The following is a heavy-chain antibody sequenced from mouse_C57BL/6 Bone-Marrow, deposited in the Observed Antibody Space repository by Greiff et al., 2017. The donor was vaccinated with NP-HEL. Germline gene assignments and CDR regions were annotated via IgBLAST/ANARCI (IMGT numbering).Heavy chain of an antibody. D-gene: IGHD2-3*01. CDR1: GYTFTSYW. Sequence: QVQLQQSGPELVKPGASVKISCKASGYTFTSYWITWVKQRPGQGLEWIGDIYPGSGSTNYNEKFKSKATLTVDTSSSTAYMQLSSLTSEDSSVYYCARDGFFFAYWGQGTLVTVSA. CDR2: IYPGSGST. V-gene: IGHV1-55*01. J-gene: IGHJ3*01. CDR3: ARDGFFFAY.